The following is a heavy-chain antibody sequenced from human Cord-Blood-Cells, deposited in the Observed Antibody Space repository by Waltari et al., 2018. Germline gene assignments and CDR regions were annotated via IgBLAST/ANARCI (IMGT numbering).Heavy chain of an antibody. D-gene: IGHD5-12*01. CDR2: IIPIFGTA. V-gene: IGHV1-69*06. J-gene: IGHJ4*02. Sequence: QVQLVQSGAEVKKPGSSVKVPCKASGGHFSSYAISWVRQAPGQGLEWMGGIIPIFGTANYAQKFQGRVTITADKSTSTAYMELSSLRSEDTAVYYCAREGYSGYESYFDYWGQGTLVTVSS. CDR3: AREGYSGYESYFDY. CDR1: GGHFSSYA.